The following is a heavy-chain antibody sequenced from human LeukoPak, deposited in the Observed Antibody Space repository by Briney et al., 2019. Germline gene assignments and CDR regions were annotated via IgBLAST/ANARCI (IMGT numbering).Heavy chain of an antibody. CDR1: GFTFSSYA. CDR3: ARVVYYYDSSGYPGAFDI. D-gene: IGHD3-22*01. V-gene: IGHV3-23*01. Sequence: PGGSLRLSCAASGFTFSSYAMSWVRQAPGKGLEWVSAISGSGHNTYYADSVKGRFTISRDNSKNTLYLQMNSLRVEDTAVYYCARVVYYYDSSGYPGAFDIWGQGTMVTVSS. CDR2: ISGSGHNT. J-gene: IGHJ3*02.